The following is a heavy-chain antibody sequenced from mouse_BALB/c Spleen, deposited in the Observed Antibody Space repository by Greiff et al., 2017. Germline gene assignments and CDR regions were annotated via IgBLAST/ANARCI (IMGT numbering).Heavy chain of an antibody. J-gene: IGHJ4*01. Sequence: EVMLVESGGGLVQPGGSRKLSCAASGFTFSSFGMPWVRQAPEKGLEWVAYISSGSSTIYYADTVTGRFTISRDNPKNTLFLQMTSLRSEDTAMYCCASARRGYAMDYWGQGTSVTVSS. CDR1: GFTFSSFG. CDR3: ASARRGYAMDY. V-gene: IGHV5-17*02. CDR2: ISSGSSTI.